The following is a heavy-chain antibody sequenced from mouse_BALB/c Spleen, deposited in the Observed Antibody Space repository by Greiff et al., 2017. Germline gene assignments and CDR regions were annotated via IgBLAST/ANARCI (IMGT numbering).Heavy chain of an antibody. CDR1: GFSLTSYG. CDR2: IWAGGST. Sequence: VKLVESGPGLVAPSQSLSITCTVSGFSLTSYGVHWVRQPPGKGLEWLGVIWAGGSTNYNSALMSRLSISKDNSKSQVFLKMNSLQTDDTAMYYCAREKGGYYHYYAMDYWGQGTSVTVSS. J-gene: IGHJ4*01. CDR3: AREKGGYYHYYAMDY. D-gene: IGHD2-3*01. V-gene: IGHV2-9*02.